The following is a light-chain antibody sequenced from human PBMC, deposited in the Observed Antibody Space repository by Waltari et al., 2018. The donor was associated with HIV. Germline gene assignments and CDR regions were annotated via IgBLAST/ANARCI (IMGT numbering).Light chain of an antibody. CDR2: GNK. Sequence: SVLTQPPSASGAPGQRVNISCTGSNSNLGARYAVPWYQQFPGASPTLIIYGNKNRPPGVPDRFSGSKSGTSASLAITGLQADDEADYYGQSYDSSVNGLVIFGGGTKLTVL. V-gene: IGLV1-40*01. CDR1: NSNLGARYA. CDR3: QSYDSSVNGLVI. J-gene: IGLJ2*01.